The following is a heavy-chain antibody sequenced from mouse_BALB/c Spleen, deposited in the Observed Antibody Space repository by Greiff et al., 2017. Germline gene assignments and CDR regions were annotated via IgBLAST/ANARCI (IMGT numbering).Heavy chain of an antibody. Sequence: EVKVEESGGGLVKPGGSLKLSCAASGFTFSSYAMSWVRQTPEKRLEWVASISSGGSTYYPDSVKGRFTISRDNARNILYLQMSSLRSEDTAMYYCARGDGLDYWGQGTTLTVSS. V-gene: IGHV5-6-5*01. D-gene: IGHD2-3*01. CDR1: GFTFSSYA. CDR3: ARGDGLDY. CDR2: ISSGGST. J-gene: IGHJ2*01.